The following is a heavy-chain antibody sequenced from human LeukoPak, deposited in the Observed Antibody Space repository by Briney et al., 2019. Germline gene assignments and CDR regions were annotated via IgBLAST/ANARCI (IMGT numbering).Heavy chain of an antibody. J-gene: IGHJ4*02. V-gene: IGHV3-33*01. Sequence: GGSLRLSCAASGFIFSNYGMHWVRQAPGKGLEWVAVIWYDGSNKYYADSVKGRFTVSRDNSRNTVYMEMNSLRAEDTAVYFCAREWSGYSFDYWGQGALVAVSS. CDR1: GFIFSNYG. D-gene: IGHD5-18*01. CDR2: IWYDGSNK. CDR3: AREWSGYSFDY.